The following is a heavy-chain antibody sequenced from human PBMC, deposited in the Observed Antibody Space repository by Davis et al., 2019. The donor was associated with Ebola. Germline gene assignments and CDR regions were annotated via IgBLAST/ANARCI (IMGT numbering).Heavy chain of an antibody. Sequence: GESLKISCAASGFAVGSSYISWVRQAPGKGPEWVSVIYSGGATKYADSVKGRFTISRDNSKNTLYLQMNSLRAEDTAVYYCAKDIRGYSFGSYYYYMDVWGKGTTVTVSS. J-gene: IGHJ6*03. D-gene: IGHD5-18*01. CDR3: AKDIRGYSFGSYYYYMDV. CDR2: IYSGGAT. V-gene: IGHV3-66*02. CDR1: GFAVGSSY.